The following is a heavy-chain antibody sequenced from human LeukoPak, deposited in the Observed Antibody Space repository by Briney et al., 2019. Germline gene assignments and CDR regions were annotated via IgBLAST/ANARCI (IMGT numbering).Heavy chain of an antibody. J-gene: IGHJ3*02. V-gene: IGHV3-74*01. Sequence: SGGSLRLSCGASGFTFSIHYMHGVRQAPGKGLVWVSRINSDGSSTNYADSVKGRFTISRDNAKNTLFLQMNSLRAEDTAVYYCTRDWTARSNAFDIWGQGTMVTVSS. CDR1: GFTFSIHY. CDR2: INSDGSST. D-gene: IGHD3/OR15-3a*01. CDR3: TRDWTARSNAFDI.